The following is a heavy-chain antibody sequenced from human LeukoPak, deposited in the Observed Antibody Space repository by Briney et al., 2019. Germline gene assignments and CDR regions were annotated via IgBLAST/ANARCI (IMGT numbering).Heavy chain of an antibody. D-gene: IGHD6-19*01. V-gene: IGHV3-30*18. CDR1: GFTFSSYG. J-gene: IGHJ4*02. CDR3: AKDEIGAVAGLLDY. CDR2: ISFDVSNK. Sequence: PGRSLRLSCAASGFTFSSYGMYWVRQAPGKGLEWVAVISFDVSNKYYAASVRGRFTVSRDNSKDTLYLQMNSLRAEDTAVYYCAKDEIGAVAGLLDYWGQGILVTVSS.